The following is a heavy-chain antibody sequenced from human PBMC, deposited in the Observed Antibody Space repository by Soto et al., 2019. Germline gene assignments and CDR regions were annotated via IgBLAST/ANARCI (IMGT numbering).Heavy chain of an antibody. CDR2: ISAYNGNT. D-gene: IGHD1-26*01. J-gene: IGHJ3*02. CDR1: GYTFTSYG. V-gene: IGHV1-18*01. CDR3: ARTVGATSAFDI. Sequence: QVQLVQSGAEVKKPGASVKVSCKASGYTFTSYGISWVRQAPGQGLEWMGWISAYNGNTNYAQKLQGRVTMTTDTATSTAYKELRSLRSDDTVMYYCARTVGATSAFDIWGQGTMVTVSS.